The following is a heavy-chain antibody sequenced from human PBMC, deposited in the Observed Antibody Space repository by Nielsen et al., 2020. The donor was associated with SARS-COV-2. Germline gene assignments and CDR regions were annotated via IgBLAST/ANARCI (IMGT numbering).Heavy chain of an antibody. D-gene: IGHD2-15*01. Sequence: GESLKISCAASGFTFSSYWMSWVRQAPGKGLEWVANIKQDGSEKYYVDSVKGRFTISRNNAKNSLYLQMNSLRAEDTAVYYCVRDPPGGYYYYGMDVWGQGTTVTVSS. J-gene: IGHJ6*02. CDR2: IKQDGSEK. CDR1: GFTFSSYW. CDR3: VRDPPGGYYYYGMDV. V-gene: IGHV3-7*01.